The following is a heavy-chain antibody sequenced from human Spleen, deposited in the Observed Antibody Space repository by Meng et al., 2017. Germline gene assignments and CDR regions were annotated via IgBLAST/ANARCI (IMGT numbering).Heavy chain of an antibody. CDR2: ISWNSGNI. Sequence: GGSLRLSCAASGFNSDDYAMHWVRQAPGKGLEWVSGISWNSGNIAYADSVKGRFIISRDNARNSLYLQMNSLRAEDTALYYCAEETIPEAATMAPDVFDIWGQGTMVTVSS. J-gene: IGHJ3*02. V-gene: IGHV3-9*02. CDR3: AEETIPEAATMAPDVFDI. D-gene: IGHD6-19*01. CDR1: GFNSDDYA.